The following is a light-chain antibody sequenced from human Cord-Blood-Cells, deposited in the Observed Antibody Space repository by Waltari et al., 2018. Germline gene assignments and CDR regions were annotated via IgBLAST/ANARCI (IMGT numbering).Light chain of an antibody. V-gene: IGLV2-14*03. CDR2: DVS. CDR1: SSDVGGYNY. Sequence: QSALTQPASLSGSPGQSITISCTGTSSDVGGYNYVSWYLQHPGKGTKRMMYDVSKRHVGVCNRLSGTKSGIAAALTLTGLQTGDGADYYCSSYTSSTTYVFVTGAKVTV. J-gene: IGLJ1*01. CDR3: SSYTSSTTYV.